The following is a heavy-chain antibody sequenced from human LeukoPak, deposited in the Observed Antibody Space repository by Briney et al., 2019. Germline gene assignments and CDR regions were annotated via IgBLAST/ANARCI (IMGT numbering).Heavy chain of an antibody. V-gene: IGHV3-33*01. J-gene: IGHJ4*02. CDR2: IWYDGSNK. D-gene: IGHD2-8*01. Sequence: GGSLRLSCAASRFTFSSYGMHWVRQAPGKGLEWVAVIWYDGSNKYYADSVKGRFTISRDNSKNTLYLQMNSLRAEDTAVYYCARKYCTNGVCYTGFDYWGQGTLVTVSS. CDR3: ARKYCTNGVCYTGFDY. CDR1: RFTFSSYG.